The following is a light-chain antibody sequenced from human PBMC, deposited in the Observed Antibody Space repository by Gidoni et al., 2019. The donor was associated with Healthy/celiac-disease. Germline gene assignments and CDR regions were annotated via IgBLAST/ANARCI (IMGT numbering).Light chain of an antibody. CDR1: QSVSRSY. Sequence: EIVLTQSPGTLSLSPGERATLSCRASQSVSRSYLAWYQQKPGQAPRLLIYGASSRATGIPDRFSGSGSVTDFTLTISRLEPEDFAVYYCQQYGSSRALTFGGGTKVEIK. V-gene: IGKV3-20*01. CDR3: QQYGSSRALT. CDR2: GAS. J-gene: IGKJ4*01.